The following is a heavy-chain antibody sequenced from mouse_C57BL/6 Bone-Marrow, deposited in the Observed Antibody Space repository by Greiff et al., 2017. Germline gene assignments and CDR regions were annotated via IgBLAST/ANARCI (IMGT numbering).Heavy chain of an antibody. CDR1: GYTFTSYW. D-gene: IGHD2-1*01. J-gene: IGHJ1*03. V-gene: IGHV1-72*01. CDR3: AHGNCLYWSFDV. Sequence: VQLQQPGAELVKPGASVKLSCKASGYTFTSYWMHWVKQRPGRGLEWIGRIDPNSGGTKYNEKFKINVTLTVDKPYNTAYMHLSSLRSGDSAVYYCAHGNCLYWSFDVWGTGTTVTVSS. CDR2: IDPNSGGT.